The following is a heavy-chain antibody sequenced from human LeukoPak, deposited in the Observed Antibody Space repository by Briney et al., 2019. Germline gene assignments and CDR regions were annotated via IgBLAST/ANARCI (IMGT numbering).Heavy chain of an antibody. Sequence: HPGGSLRLSCAASGFTFSSYWMSWVRQAPGKGLEWVANIKQDGGEKYYVDSVKGRFTISRDNAKNSLYLQMNSLRAEDTAVYYCARELVVGATISTDAFDIWGQGTMVTVSS. V-gene: IGHV3-7*01. CDR1: GFTFSSYW. CDR2: IKQDGGEK. D-gene: IGHD1-26*01. CDR3: ARELVVGATISTDAFDI. J-gene: IGHJ3*02.